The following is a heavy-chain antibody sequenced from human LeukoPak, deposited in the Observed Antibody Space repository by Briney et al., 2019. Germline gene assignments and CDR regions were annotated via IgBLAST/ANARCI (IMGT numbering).Heavy chain of an antibody. CDR2: ITDSGDGT. D-gene: IGHD2-15*01. CDR1: GFTFSSSA. J-gene: IGHJ4*02. Sequence: GGSLRLSCAASGFTFSSSAMSWVRQAPGKGLEWVSSITDSGDGTYYADSVKGRFTISRDDSKNMLYLQMSSLRAEDTAVYYCAKDSPVATRWGQGTLVTVSS. CDR3: AKDSPVATR. V-gene: IGHV3-23*01.